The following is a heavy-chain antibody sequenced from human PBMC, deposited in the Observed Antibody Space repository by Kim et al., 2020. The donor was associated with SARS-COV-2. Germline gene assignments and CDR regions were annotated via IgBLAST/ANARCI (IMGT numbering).Heavy chain of an antibody. D-gene: IGHD6-19*01. CDR2: N. CDR3: ARLGSGGWFDP. J-gene: IGHJ5*02. Sequence: NSCHPSLKRRVTLSGDTSKNQFSLKLSSVTAADTAVYYCARLGSGGWFDPWGQGTLVTVSS. V-gene: IGHV4-39*01.